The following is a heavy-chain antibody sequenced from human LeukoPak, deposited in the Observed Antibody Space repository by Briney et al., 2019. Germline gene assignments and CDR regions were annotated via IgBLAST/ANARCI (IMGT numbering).Heavy chain of an antibody. CDR3: ARDYSGCLDY. Sequence: GGSLRLSCAASGFTFSSYWMHWVRQAPGKGLEWVSVITGSGGNTYYADSVKGRFTISRDNSKNTLYLQMNSLRAEDTAVYYCARDYSGCLDYWGQGTLVTVSS. CDR2: ITGSGGNT. D-gene: IGHD6-19*01. CDR1: GFTFSSYW. V-gene: IGHV3-23*01. J-gene: IGHJ4*02.